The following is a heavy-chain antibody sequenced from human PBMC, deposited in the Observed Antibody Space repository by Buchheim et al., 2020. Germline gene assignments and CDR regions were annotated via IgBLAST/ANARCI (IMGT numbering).Heavy chain of an antibody. D-gene: IGHD1-26*01. J-gene: IGHJ4*02. CDR1: GLIFSRYG. Sequence: QVQLVESGGGVVQPGRSLRLSCAASGLIFSRYGIHWVRQAPGKGLEWVAVIWYNGGSKYNAESVKGRFTISRDNSKNTLYLQMNSLRAEDTAVYYCAIVGADGIDYWGQGTL. V-gene: IGHV3-33*01. CDR3: AIVGADGIDY. CDR2: IWYNGGSK.